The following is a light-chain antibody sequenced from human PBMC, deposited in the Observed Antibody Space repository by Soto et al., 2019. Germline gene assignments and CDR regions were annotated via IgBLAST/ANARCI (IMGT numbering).Light chain of an antibody. V-gene: IGKV1-5*03. CDR1: QSISTW. CDR2: KAS. Sequence: DIQMTQSPSILSASVGDRVTITCRASQSISTWLAWYQRKPGKAPRLLIYKASSLESGVPSRFSGSGSGTEFTLTIRSLQPDDFATYYCQQYDSDENTFGQGTKLEIK. CDR3: QQYDSDENT. J-gene: IGKJ2*01.